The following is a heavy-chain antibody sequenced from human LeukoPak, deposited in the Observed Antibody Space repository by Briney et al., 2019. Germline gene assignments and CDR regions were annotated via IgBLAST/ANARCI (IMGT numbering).Heavy chain of an antibody. CDR3: ARQRGGSYSPFDY. D-gene: IGHD1-26*01. Sequence: SETLSLTCTVSSGSISSYYWSWIRQPAGKGLEWVGRIYTSGSTNYNPSLKSRVTMSVDTSTNQFSLKLSAVAAADTAVYYCARQRGGSYSPFDYWGQGTLVTVSS. J-gene: IGHJ4*02. V-gene: IGHV4-4*07. CDR1: SGSISSYY. CDR2: IYTSGST.